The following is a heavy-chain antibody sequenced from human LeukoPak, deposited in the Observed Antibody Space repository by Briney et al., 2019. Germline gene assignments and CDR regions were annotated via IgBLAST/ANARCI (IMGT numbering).Heavy chain of an antibody. J-gene: IGHJ4*02. Sequence: PSETLSLTCTVSGGSISSSSYYWGWIRQPPGKGLEWIGSIYYSGSTYYNPSLKSRVTISVDTSKNQFSLKLSSVTATDTAVYYCARDFTMVRGGSVDWGQGTLVTVSS. D-gene: IGHD3-10*01. CDR2: IYYSGST. CDR1: GGSISSSSYY. CDR3: ARDFTMVRGGSVD. V-gene: IGHV4-39*07.